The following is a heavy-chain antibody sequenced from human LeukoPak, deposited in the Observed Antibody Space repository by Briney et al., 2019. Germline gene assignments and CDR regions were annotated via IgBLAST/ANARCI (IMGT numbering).Heavy chain of an antibody. Sequence: PGGSLRLSCAASGFTFNNYAMGWVRQPPGKGLEWLSAIDGGGDATKYADSVKGRFTISRDNSKNTLSLQMNSLRVEGTAIYYCAKSDCGSDGCKLLNYWGQGILVTVSS. D-gene: IGHD2-21*01. J-gene: IGHJ4*02. V-gene: IGHV3-23*01. CDR2: IDGGGDAT. CDR3: AKSDCGSDGCKLLNY. CDR1: GFTFNNYA.